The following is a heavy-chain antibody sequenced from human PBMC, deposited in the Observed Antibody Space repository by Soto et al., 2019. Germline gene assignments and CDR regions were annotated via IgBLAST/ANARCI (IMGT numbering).Heavy chain of an antibody. CDR3: ARKEGYCAGGGCHYEY. Sequence: EVQLVESGGGLVQPGGTLRLSCAASGFTFSSYDMHWVRQAPGKGLEYVSAISSNGGVTYYANSVQGRFTISRDNSKNTLYLQMGGLRAEDMAVYYCARKEGYCAGGGCHYEYWGQGTLVAVSS. CDR2: ISSNGGVT. D-gene: IGHD2-8*02. CDR1: GFTFSSYD. J-gene: IGHJ4*02. V-gene: IGHV3-64*01.